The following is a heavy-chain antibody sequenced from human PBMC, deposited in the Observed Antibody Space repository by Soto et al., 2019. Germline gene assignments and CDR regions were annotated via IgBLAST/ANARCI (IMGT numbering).Heavy chain of an antibody. CDR3: ARGGVSTRTFDY. D-gene: IGHD3-3*01. J-gene: IGHJ4*02. CDR2: IYPSDSDT. CDR1: GYNFAGYW. V-gene: IGHV5-51*01. Sequence: GASLKISCTRSGYNFAGYWIASVRHMPGKGLELMGIIYPSDSDTRYRPSFQGQVTIAADKSISSAYLQWSSLRASHPAMYYCARGGVSTRTFDYWGPGTPPTDSS.